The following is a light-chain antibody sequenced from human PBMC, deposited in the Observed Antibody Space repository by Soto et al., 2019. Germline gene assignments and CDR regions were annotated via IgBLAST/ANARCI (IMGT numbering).Light chain of an antibody. CDR2: NVS. J-gene: IGLJ1*01. V-gene: IGLV2-14*03. CDR1: SSDVGGYNS. CDR3: SSYTTSSTYV. Sequence: QSALTQPASVSGSPGQSITISCTGTSSDVGGYNSVSWYQHHPGKAPKLMIYNVSNRPSVVSSRFSGSKSGNTASLTISGLQSEDEADYYCSSYTTSSTYVFATGTKLTVL.